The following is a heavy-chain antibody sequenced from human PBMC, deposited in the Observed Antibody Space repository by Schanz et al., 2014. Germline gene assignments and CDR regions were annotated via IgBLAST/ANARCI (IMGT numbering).Heavy chain of an antibody. V-gene: IGHV1-69*04. D-gene: IGHD3-10*01. CDR1: GYTFSSYG. CDR2: IIPSLGLA. Sequence: QVQLVQSGAEVKKPGASVKVSCKASGYTFSSYGISWVRQARGQGLEWVGRIIPSLGLAKYEQKFQDKVTITADTSTNTASMERSSLTSEATAVHSCARGRGFYDYWAREPWSPSPQ. J-gene: IGHJ4*02. CDR3: ARGRGFYDY.